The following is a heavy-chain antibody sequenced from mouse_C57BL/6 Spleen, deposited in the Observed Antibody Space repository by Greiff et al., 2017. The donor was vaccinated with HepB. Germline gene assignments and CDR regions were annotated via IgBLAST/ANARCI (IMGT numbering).Heavy chain of an antibody. J-gene: IGHJ1*03. CDR2: IYPSDSET. V-gene: IGHV1-61*01. CDR1: GYTFTSYW. D-gene: IGHD1-1*01. Sequence: QVQLQQPGAELVRPVSSVKLSCKASGYTFTSYWMDWVKQRPGQGLEWIGNIYPSDSETHYNQKFKDKATLTVDKSSSTACMQLSSLTSEDSAVYYCARSYYGSSYWYFDVWGTGTTVTVSS. CDR3: ARSYYGSSYWYFDV.